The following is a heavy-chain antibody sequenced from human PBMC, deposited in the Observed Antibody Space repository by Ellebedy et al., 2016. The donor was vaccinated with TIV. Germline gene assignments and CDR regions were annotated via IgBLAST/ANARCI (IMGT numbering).Heavy chain of an antibody. D-gene: IGHD5-24*01. CDR2: IRNRANNYMT. CDR3: ARAAYGHGYDY. CDR1: GFTFSSHV. Sequence: GESLKISCVASGFTFSSHVMNWVRQAPGKGLEWVARIRNRANNYMTEYAASVKGRFTISRDDSKNSLSLQMNSLKIEDTAVYFCARAAYGHGYDYWGQGTLVTVS. J-gene: IGHJ4*02. V-gene: IGHV3-72*01.